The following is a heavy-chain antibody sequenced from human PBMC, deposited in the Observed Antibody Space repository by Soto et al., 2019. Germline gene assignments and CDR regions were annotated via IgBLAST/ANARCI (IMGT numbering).Heavy chain of an antibody. D-gene: IGHD6-19*01. CDR3: ARDPSVADYYYYGMDV. Sequence: SVKVSCKASGGTFSIYAISWVRQAPGQGLEWMGGIIPIFGTANYAQKFQGRVTITADESTSTAYMELSSLRSEDTAVYYCARDPSVADYYYYGMDVWGQGTRSPSP. J-gene: IGHJ6*02. CDR2: IIPIFGTA. CDR1: GGTFSIYA. V-gene: IGHV1-69*13.